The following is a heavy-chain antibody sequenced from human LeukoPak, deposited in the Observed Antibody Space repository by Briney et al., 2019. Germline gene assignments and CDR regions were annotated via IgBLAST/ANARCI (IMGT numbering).Heavy chain of an antibody. CDR2: ISDSGGNT. J-gene: IGHJ4*02. V-gene: IGHV3-23*01. Sequence: GRSLRLSCAASGFTFSSYAMHWVRQAPGKGLEWVSAISDSGGNTCYADSVKGRFTISRDNSKNTLDLQMNSLRAEDTAVYYCANPYCGGDCYFYFDYWGQGTLVTVSS. CDR1: GFTFSSYA. CDR3: ANPYCGGDCYFYFDY. D-gene: IGHD2-21*02.